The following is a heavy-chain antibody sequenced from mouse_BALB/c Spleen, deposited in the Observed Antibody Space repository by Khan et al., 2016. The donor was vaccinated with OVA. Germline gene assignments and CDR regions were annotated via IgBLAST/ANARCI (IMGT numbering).Heavy chain of an antibody. CDR3: ARENYYGSSHYAMDY. D-gene: IGHD1-1*01. J-gene: IGHJ4*01. CDR2: ISPGSGTP. CDR1: GYTFTSYW. Sequence: DLVKPGASVKLSCKASGYTFTSYWINWIKQRPGQGLEWIGRISPGSGTPYYNEMFKGKATLTVDISSNTAYIQISSLSSEDSAVYFCARENYYGSSHYAMDYWGQGTSVTVSS. V-gene: IGHV1S41*01.